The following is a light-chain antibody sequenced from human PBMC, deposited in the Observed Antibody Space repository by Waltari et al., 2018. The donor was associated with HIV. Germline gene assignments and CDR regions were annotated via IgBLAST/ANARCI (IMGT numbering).Light chain of an antibody. V-gene: IGLV2-14*01. J-gene: IGLJ1*01. CDR3: SSYTSAETVV. CDR2: EVL. CDR1: SSDVGAYKY. Sequence: QSALTQPASVSGSPGQSITISCTGTSSDVGAYKYVSWYQQHPDKVPKLLIYEVLNRPSVVSNRFSGSKSGNTASLTISGLQTEDEADYYCSSYTSAETVVFGVGTRVTVL.